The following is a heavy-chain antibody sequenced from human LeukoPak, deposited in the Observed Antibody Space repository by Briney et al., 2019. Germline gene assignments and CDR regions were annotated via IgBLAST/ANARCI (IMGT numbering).Heavy chain of an antibody. V-gene: IGHV4-4*02. CDR3: ARDHRLNYDSSGSSYYYYYYYMDV. J-gene: IGHJ6*03. Sequence: KPSETLSLTCAVSGGSISSSNWWSWVRQPPGKGLEWIGEIYHSGSTNYNPSLKSRVTISVDKSKNQFSLKLSSVTAADTAVYYCARDHRLNYDSSGSSYYYYYYYMDVWGKGTTVTVSS. D-gene: IGHD3-22*01. CDR1: GGSISSSNW. CDR2: IYHSGST.